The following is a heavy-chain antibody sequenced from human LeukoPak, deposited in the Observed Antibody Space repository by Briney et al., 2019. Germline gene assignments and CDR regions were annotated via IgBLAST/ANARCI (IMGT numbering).Heavy chain of an antibody. CDR2: LSGSGVST. CDR1: GFTFSGYA. V-gene: IGHV3-23*01. D-gene: IGHD3-22*01. J-gene: IGHJ4*02. Sequence: PGGSLRLSCAASGFTFSGYAMNWVRQAPGKWLEWVSALSGSGVSTYYADSVKGRFTISRDNSKNTLYLQMNSLRAEDTAVYYCAKDGYDSTPTTFSFFDNWGRGTLATVSS. CDR3: AKDGYDSTPTTFSFFDN.